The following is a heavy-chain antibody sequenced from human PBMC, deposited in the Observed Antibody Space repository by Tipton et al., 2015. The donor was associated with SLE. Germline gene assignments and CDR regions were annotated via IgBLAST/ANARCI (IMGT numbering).Heavy chain of an antibody. V-gene: IGHV4-34*01. CDR2: INHSGST. Sequence: GSLRLSCAVYGGSFSGYYWSWIRQPPGKGLEWIGEINHSGSTNYNPSLKSRVTISVDTSKNQFSLKLSSVTAADTAVYYCARFQGNWNWFDPWGQGTLVTVSS. CDR3: ARFQGNWNWFDP. J-gene: IGHJ5*02. D-gene: IGHD1-20*01. CDR1: GGSFSGYY.